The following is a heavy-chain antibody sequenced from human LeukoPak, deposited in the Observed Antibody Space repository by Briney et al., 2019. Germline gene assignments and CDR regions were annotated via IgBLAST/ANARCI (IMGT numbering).Heavy chain of an antibody. D-gene: IGHD1-1*01. CDR3: ARPVPSRLGWFDL. Sequence: SETLSLTCTVSGGSISSSSYYWGWIRQPPGKGLEWIGSIYYSGSTYYNPSLRSRVSISVHTSKNQFSLKLTSVTAADTAVYYCARPVPSRLGWFDLWGQGTLVTVSS. CDR2: IYYSGST. J-gene: IGHJ5*02. V-gene: IGHV4-39*01. CDR1: GGSISSSSYY.